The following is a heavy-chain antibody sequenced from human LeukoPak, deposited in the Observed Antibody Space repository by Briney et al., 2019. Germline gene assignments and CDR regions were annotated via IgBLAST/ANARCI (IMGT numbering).Heavy chain of an antibody. V-gene: IGHV4-34*01. J-gene: IGHJ5*02. CDR3: AVRYYYGSGRFDP. CDR2: INHSGST. Sequence: PSETLSLTCAVYGGSFSGYYWSRIRQPPGKGLEWIGEINHSGSTNYNPSLKSRVTISVDTSKNQFSLKLSSVTAADTAVYYCAVRYYYGSGRFDPWGQGTLVTVSS. CDR1: GGSFSGYY. D-gene: IGHD3-10*01.